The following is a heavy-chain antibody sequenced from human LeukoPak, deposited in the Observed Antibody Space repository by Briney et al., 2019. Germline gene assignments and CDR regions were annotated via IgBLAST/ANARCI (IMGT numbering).Heavy chain of an antibody. V-gene: IGHV1-2*02. J-gene: IGHJ6*03. Sequence: PGASVKVSCKASGYTFTGYYMHWVRQAPGQGLEWMGWINPNSGGTNYAQKFQGRVTMTRDTSISTAYMELSRLRSDDTAVYYCARVELILYPGHMDVWGKGTTVTVSS. D-gene: IGHD2-8*01. CDR2: INPNSGGT. CDR3: ARVELILYPGHMDV. CDR1: GYTFTGYY.